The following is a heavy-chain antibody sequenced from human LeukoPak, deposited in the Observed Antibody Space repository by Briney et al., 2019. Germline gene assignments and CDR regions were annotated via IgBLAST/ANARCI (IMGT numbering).Heavy chain of an antibody. V-gene: IGHV1-69*13. J-gene: IGHJ3*02. Sequence: GASVKVSCKASGGTFSSYAISWVRQAPGQGLEWMGGIIPIFGTANYAQKFQGRVTITADESTSTAYMELSSLRSEDTAVYYCAREIGYQLLSFDIWGQGTMVTVSS. CDR3: AREIGYQLLSFDI. CDR2: IIPIFGTA. D-gene: IGHD2-2*01. CDR1: GGTFSSYA.